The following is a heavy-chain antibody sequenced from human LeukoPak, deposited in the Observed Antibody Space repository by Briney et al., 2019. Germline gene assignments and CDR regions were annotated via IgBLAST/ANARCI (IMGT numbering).Heavy chain of an antibody. CDR2: ISDSGSST. CDR1: GFTFSSYA. D-gene: IGHD3-22*01. Sequence: PGGSLRLSCAASGFTFSSYAMSWDRQAPGKGLEWVSVISDSGSSTYYADSVKGRFSISRDNSKNTLYLQMNSLRAEDTAIYYCAPLVGSGYYSRFDYWGQGTLVTVSS. CDR3: APLVGSGYYSRFDY. V-gene: IGHV3-23*01. J-gene: IGHJ4*02.